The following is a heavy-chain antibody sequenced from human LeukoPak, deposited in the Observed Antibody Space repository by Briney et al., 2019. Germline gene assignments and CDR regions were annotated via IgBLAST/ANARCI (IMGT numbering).Heavy chain of an antibody. CDR2: ISGSGGST. CDR1: GFTFSSYA. V-gene: IGHV3-23*01. Sequence: GGSLRLSCAASGFTFSSYAMSWVRQAPGKGLEWVSAISGSGGSTYYADSVKGRFTISRDNSKNTLYLQMNSLRAEDTAVYYCARAVGSHIVAVPAATGEDDNWFDPWGQGTLVTVSS. J-gene: IGHJ5*02. CDR3: ARAVGSHIVAVPAATGEDDNWFDP. D-gene: IGHD2-2*01.